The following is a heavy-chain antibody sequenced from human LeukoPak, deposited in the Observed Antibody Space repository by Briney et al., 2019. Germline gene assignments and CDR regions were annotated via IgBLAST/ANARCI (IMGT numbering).Heavy chain of an antibody. V-gene: IGHV4-59*08. CDR2: IYYSGSA. CDR3: ARRGSVGATPLDY. Sequence: SETLSLTCTVSGGSISSYYWSWIRQPPGKGLEWIGYIYYSGSASYSPSLKSRVTISVDTSKNQFSLNLSSVTAADTAVYYCARRGSVGATPLDYWGQGILVTVSS. CDR1: GGSISSYY. D-gene: IGHD1-26*01. J-gene: IGHJ4*02.